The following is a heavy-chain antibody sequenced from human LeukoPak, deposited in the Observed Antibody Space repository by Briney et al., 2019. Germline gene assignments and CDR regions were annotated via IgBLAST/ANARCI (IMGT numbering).Heavy chain of an antibody. V-gene: IGHV4-39*07. CDR1: GGSISSSAYY. CDR2: IHSSGST. CDR3: ARTPRVDAFDI. Sequence: SETLSLTCTVSGGSISSSAYYWGWIRRPPGKGLEWIGSIHSSGSTNYNPSLKSRVTISVDTSKNQFSLKLSSVTAADTAVYYCARTPRVDAFDIWGQGTMVTVSS. J-gene: IGHJ3*02.